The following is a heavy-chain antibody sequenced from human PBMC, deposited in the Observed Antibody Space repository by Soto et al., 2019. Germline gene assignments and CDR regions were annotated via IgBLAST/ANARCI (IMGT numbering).Heavy chain of an antibody. D-gene: IGHD1-1*01. CDR1: GYIFTTYG. CDR3: ARGRYGDY. CDR2: ISAHNGNT. Sequence: QVHLVQSGAEEKKPGASVKVSCKGSGYIFTTYGITWVRPAPGQGLEWMGWISAHNGNTNYAQKLQGRVTVTRDTSTSTAYMELRNLRSDDTAVYYCARGRYGDYWGQGALVTVSS. V-gene: IGHV1-18*01. J-gene: IGHJ4*02.